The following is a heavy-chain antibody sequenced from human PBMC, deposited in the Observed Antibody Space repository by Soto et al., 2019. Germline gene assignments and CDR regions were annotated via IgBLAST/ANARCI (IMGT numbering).Heavy chain of an antibody. V-gene: IGHV1-69*01. CDR2: IIAIFGTA. J-gene: IGHJ1*01. Sequence: QVQLVQSGAEVRKPGSSVKVSCKASGGTFSRHAISWVRQAPGQGLEWMGGIIAIFGTANHAQKFQGRVTIIVDETTSTVYMELSSLRSEDTAMYYCARGWGYDSNDYYYAYWGQGTLVIVSS. D-gene: IGHD3-22*01. CDR1: GGTFSRHA. CDR3: ARGWGYDSNDYYYAY.